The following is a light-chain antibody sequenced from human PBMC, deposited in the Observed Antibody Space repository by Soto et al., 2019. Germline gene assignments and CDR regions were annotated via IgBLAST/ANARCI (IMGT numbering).Light chain of an antibody. V-gene: IGLV2-14*01. Sequence: QSVLTQPASVSGSPGQSITFSCTGTSSDVGGYNYVAWYQQHPDKAPKLIIYGVSNRPSGISNRFSGSKSGSTASLTISGLQAEDEADYYCSSFTSSTTLLFGGGTKLTVL. CDR1: SSDVGGYNY. J-gene: IGLJ2*01. CDR3: SSFTSSTTLL. CDR2: GVS.